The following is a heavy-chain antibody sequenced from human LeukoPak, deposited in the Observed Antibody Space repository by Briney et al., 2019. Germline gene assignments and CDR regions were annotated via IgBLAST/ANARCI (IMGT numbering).Heavy chain of an antibody. Sequence: GGSLRLSCAASTFTFSSYSMNWVRQAPGKGLEWVSSISTSSSYIYYADSVKGRFTISRDNAKTSLYLQMNSLRAEDTAVYYCARHLSGVTGYTYGRGIDYWGQGSLVTVSS. V-gene: IGHV3-21*01. CDR1: TFTFSSYS. D-gene: IGHD5-18*01. CDR3: ARHLSGVTGYTYGRGIDY. J-gene: IGHJ4*02. CDR2: ISTSSSYI.